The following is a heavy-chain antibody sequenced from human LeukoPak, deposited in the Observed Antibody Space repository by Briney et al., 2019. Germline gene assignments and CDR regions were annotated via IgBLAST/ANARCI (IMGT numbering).Heavy chain of an antibody. CDR1: GGSFSGYY. J-gene: IGHJ5*02. CDR3: ARGTYYYDSSGYYSNWFDP. CDR2: INHSGST. D-gene: IGHD3-22*01. Sequence: PSETLSLTCAVYGGSFSGYYWSWIRQPPGKGLEWIGEINHSGSTNYNPSLKSRVTISVDTSKNQLSLKLSSVTAADTAVYYCARGTYYYDSSGYYSNWFDPWGQGTLVTVSS. V-gene: IGHV4-34*01.